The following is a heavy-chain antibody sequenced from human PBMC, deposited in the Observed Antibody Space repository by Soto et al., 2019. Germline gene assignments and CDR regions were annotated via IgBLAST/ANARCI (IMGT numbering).Heavy chain of an antibody. CDR2: INPSGGST. CDR1: GYTFTSYY. V-gene: IGHV1-46*01. Sequence: ASVKVSCKASGYTFTSYYMHWVRQAPGQGLEWMGIINPSGGSTSYAQKFQGRVTMTRDTSTSTVYMELSSLRSEDTAVYYCARVLVYCSGGSCYPSEGDAFDIWGQGTMVT. CDR3: ARVLVYCSGGSCYPSEGDAFDI. J-gene: IGHJ3*02. D-gene: IGHD2-15*01.